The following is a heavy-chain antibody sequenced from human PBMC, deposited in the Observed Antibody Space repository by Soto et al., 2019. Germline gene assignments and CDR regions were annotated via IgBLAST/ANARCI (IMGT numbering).Heavy chain of an antibody. D-gene: IGHD3-3*01. Sequence: GGSLRLSCAASGFSFRSYGIHWVRQAPCKGLEWVAVIWYDGSNKYYADSVRGRFTISRDNSENTLYLQMSSLRADDTAVYHCEREYYDSWSDYYTGKEVFDIWGQGTMVPV. CDR3: EREYYDSWSDYYTGKEVFDI. J-gene: IGHJ3*02. V-gene: IGHV3-33*01. CDR1: GFSFRSYG. CDR2: IWYDGSNK.